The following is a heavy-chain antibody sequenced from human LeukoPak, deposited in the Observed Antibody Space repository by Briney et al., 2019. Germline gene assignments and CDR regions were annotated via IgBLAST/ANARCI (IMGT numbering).Heavy chain of an antibody. Sequence: GGSLRLSCAASVFTFSGYSMNWVRQAPGKGLEWVSYISSGSSTIYYADSVKGRFTISRDNAKNSLYLQMNSLRAEDTAVYYCARDPSRNPHFEYWGQGTLVTVSS. CDR2: ISSGSSTI. V-gene: IGHV3-48*01. CDR1: VFTFSGYS. D-gene: IGHD1-14*01. CDR3: ARDPSRNPHFEY. J-gene: IGHJ4*02.